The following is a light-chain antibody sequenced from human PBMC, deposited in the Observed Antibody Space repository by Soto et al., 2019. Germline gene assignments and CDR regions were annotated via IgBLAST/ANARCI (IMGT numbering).Light chain of an antibody. CDR1: QSLSSN. J-gene: IGKJ2*01. Sequence: IMLAQSPVTLSVSPGERASLSCRASQSLSSNVAWYQQKPGQAPRLVIYNILTRATGIPARFSGSGSGTEFTLTISSLQSEDFAVYFCQHYSNWPPRYSFGQGTKVDIK. CDR3: QHYSNWPPRYS. V-gene: IGKV3-15*01. CDR2: NIL.